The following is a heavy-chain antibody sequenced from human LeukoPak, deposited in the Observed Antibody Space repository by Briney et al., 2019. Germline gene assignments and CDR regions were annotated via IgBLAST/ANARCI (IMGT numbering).Heavy chain of an antibody. J-gene: IGHJ4*02. CDR3: ARGSYGSGTEQYYFDN. Sequence: GGSLGLSCAASGFTFSSYALHWVRQAPGKGLEWVAVISYDGSHKYYADSVKGRFTISRDNSKNTLYLQMNSLRPEDTALYYCARGSYGSGTEQYYFDNWGQGALVTVSS. D-gene: IGHD3-10*01. CDR2: ISYDGSHK. V-gene: IGHV3-30*04. CDR1: GFTFSSYA.